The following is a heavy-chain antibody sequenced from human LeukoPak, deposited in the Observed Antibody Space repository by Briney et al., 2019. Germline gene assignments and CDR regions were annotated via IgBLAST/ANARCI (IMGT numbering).Heavy chain of an antibody. J-gene: IGHJ5*02. Sequence: SETLSLTCAVYGGRFSNYYWSWIRQPPGKGLECIGEINHSGSTNYNPSLKSRVTISVDTSKNQFSLKLSSVTAADTAVYYCARQNNTYHHYNLGWFDPWGQGTLVTVSS. CDR2: INHSGST. CDR1: GGRFSNYY. D-gene: IGHD5-24*01. V-gene: IGHV4-34*01. CDR3: ARQNNTYHHYNLGWFDP.